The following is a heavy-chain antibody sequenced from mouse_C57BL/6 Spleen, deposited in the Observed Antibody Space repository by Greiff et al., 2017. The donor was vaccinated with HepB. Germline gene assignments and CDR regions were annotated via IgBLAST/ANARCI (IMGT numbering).Heavy chain of an antibody. V-gene: IGHV1-26*01. J-gene: IGHJ3*01. Sequence: EVQLQQSGPELVKPGASVKISCKASGYTFTDYYMNWVKQSHGKSLEWIGDINPNNGGTSYNQKFKGKATLTVDKSSSTAYMELRSLTSEDSAVYYCARDQLGRRFAYWGQGTLVTVSA. CDR1: GYTFTDYY. CDR2: INPNNGGT. D-gene: IGHD4-1*02. CDR3: ARDQLGRRFAY.